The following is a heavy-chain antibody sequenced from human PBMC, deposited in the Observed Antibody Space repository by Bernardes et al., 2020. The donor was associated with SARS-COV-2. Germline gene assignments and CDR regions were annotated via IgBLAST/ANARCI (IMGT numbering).Heavy chain of an antibody. J-gene: IGHJ4*02. CDR3: VGSSSIVPTLDY. D-gene: IGHD2-15*01. V-gene: IGHV3-30*03. Sequence: GGSLRLSCAASGFTFTTYDMQWVRQAPGKGLEWVALISSDENSKNYAASVKGRFTISRDNSKNTLYLQMNSLRADDTAVYYCVGSSSIVPTLDYWGQGTLVTVSS. CDR1: GFTFTTYD. CDR2: ISSDENSK.